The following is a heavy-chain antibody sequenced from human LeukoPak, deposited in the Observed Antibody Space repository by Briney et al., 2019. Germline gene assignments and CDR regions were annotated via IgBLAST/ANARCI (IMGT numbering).Heavy chain of an antibody. CDR2: ISSSRNYI. Sequence: PGGSLRLSCAASGFTFSSYSMNWVRQAPGKGLEWVSYISSSRNYIFYADSVKGRFTISRANAKNSLYLQMNSLRAEDTAVYYCARDPYYYDSSGYYGEGFDYWGQGTLVTVSS. CDR3: ARDPYYYDSSGYYGEGFDY. J-gene: IGHJ4*02. V-gene: IGHV3-21*01. D-gene: IGHD3-22*01. CDR1: GFTFSSYS.